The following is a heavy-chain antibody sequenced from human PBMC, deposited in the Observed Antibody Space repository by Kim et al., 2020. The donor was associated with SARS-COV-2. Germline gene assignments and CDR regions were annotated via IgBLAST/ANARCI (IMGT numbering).Heavy chain of an antibody. CDR2: IYHSGST. D-gene: IGHD6-19*01. Sequence: SETRSLTCAVSGGSISSSNWWSWVRQPPGKGLEWFGKIYHSGSTYYKPSLKSRVSISVDKSKNRFSLKLSSVTAADTAVYYCARSGGIAVAVSPLDNYYSHFSGVDVWGQGTTVTVSS. V-gene: IGHV4-4*02. CDR3: ARSGGIAVAVSPLDNYYSHFSGVDV. CDR1: GGSISSSNW. J-gene: IGHJ6*02.